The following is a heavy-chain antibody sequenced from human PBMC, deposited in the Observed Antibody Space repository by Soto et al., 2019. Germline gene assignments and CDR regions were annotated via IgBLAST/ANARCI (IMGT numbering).Heavy chain of an antibody. CDR1: GGSISSGGYS. D-gene: IGHD2-2*03. CDR2: IYHSGST. Sequence: PSETLSLTCAVSGGSISSGGYSWSWIRQPPGKGLEWIGYIYHSGSTYYNPSLKSRVTISVDRSKNQFSLKLSSVTAADTAVYYCARAGYCSSTSCYYYYGMDVWGQGTTVTVSS. J-gene: IGHJ6*02. V-gene: IGHV4-30-2*01. CDR3: ARAGYCSSTSCYYYYGMDV.